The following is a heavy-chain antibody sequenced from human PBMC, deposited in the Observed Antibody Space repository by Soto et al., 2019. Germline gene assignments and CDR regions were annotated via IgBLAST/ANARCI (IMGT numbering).Heavy chain of an antibody. V-gene: IGHV1-46*01. CDR2: INPSGGST. D-gene: IGHD2-8*01. J-gene: IGHJ6*02. CDR3: ARDSNGSPKFGAIKVYGMDV. Sequence: QVQLVQSGAEVKKPGASVKVSCKASGYTFTSYYMHWVRQAPGQGLEWMGIINPSGGSTSYAQKFQGRVTMTRDTPTSTVYMELSSLRSGDTAVYYCARDSNGSPKFGAIKVYGMDVWGQGTTVTVSS. CDR1: GYTFTSYY.